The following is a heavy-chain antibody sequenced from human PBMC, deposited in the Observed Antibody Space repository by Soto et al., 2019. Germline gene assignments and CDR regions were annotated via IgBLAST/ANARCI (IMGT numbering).Heavy chain of an antibody. Sequence: GGSLRLSCAASGFTFTSYAMTWVRQAPGKGLEWVSAISRSGGGRFYADSVKGRFAISRDNSKNTLFLQMNSLRAEDTALYYCAKDFDTYSSPLQYGMDVWGQGTTVTVSS. J-gene: IGHJ6*02. D-gene: IGHD6-19*01. CDR1: GFTFTSYA. CDR2: ISRSGGGR. CDR3: AKDFDTYSSPLQYGMDV. V-gene: IGHV3-23*01.